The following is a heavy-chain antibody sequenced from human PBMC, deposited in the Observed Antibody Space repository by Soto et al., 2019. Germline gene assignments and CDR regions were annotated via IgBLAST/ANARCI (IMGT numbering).Heavy chain of an antibody. V-gene: IGHV3-23*01. Sequence: PGGSLRLSCAASGFTFISYAMSWVLQAPGKGLEWVSAISGSGGSTYYADSVKGRFTISRDNSKNTLYLQMNSLRAEDTAVYYCAKDQGLYYYGMDVWGKGTTVTVSS. CDR3: AKDQGLYYYGMDV. CDR1: GFTFISYA. CDR2: ISGSGGST. J-gene: IGHJ6*04.